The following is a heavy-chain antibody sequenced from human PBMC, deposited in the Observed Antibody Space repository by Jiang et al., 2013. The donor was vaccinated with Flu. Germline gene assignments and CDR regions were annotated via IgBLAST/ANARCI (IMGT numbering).Heavy chain of an antibody. CDR2: ISSRSNTK. V-gene: IGHV3-48*01. CDR3: AREYDAFDV. Sequence: SGGGLVQPGGSLRLSCVASGFTFRSYAMNWVRQAPGKGLEWVSYISSRSNTKYYADFVKGRFTISRDNDKKSLYLQMNSLRAEDTAMYYCAREYDAFDVWGQGTVVTVSS. J-gene: IGHJ3*01. CDR1: GFTFRSYA.